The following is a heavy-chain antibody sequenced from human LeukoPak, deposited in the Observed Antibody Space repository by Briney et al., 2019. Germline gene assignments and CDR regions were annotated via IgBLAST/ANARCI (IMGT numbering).Heavy chain of an antibody. J-gene: IGHJ3*02. D-gene: IGHD3-22*01. CDR2: ICYNGST. CDR3: ARVGYYYDSSGYSDAFDI. Sequence: PSETLSLTYTDSVDSVSSGGCYWSWVRQPPGKALQCICYNGSTNYNPSLKSRVTISVDTSKKQFSLKLSSVTAADTAVYYCARVGYYYDSSGYSDAFDIWGQGTMVTVSS. CDR1: VDSVSSGGCY. V-gene: IGHV4-61*08.